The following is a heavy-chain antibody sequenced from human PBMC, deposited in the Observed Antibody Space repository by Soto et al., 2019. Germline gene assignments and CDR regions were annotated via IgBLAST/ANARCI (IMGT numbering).Heavy chain of an antibody. CDR3: AHAYGGRSLY. CDR1: GFSLTTDRVG. CDR2: IYWVDSK. D-gene: IGHD1-26*01. V-gene: IGHV2-5*02. J-gene: IGHJ4*02. Sequence: QITLKESGPTLVKPTQTLTLTCTFSGFSLTTDRVGVGWIRQPPGEALEWLAVIYWVDSKTYRPSLESRLTITKDTSKNQVALTMTNMDSLDTATYYCAHAYGGRSLYWGQGTRVTVSS.